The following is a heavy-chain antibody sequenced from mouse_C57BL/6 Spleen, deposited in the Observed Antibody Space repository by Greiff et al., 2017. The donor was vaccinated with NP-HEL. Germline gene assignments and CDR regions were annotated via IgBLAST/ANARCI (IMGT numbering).Heavy chain of an antibody. Sequence: VQLQQPGAELVRPGSSVKLSCKASGYTFTSYWMDWVKQRPGQGLEWIGNIYPSDSETHSNQKFKDKAKLPVDKSSSTAYMQLSILTLKDSAAYYCVVYYYGSSYNAMDDWGKGTSVTVSS. CDR3: VVYYYGSSYNAMDD. CDR1: GYTFTSYW. D-gene: IGHD1-1*01. J-gene: IGHJ4*01. CDR2: IYPSDSET. V-gene: IGHV1-61*01.